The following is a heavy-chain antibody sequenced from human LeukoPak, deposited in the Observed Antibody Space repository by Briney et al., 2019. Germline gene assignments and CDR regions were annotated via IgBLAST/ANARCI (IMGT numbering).Heavy chain of an antibody. Sequence: SETLSLTCTVSGGSISSGDYYWSWIRQPPGKGLEWIGYIYYSGSTYYNPSLKSRVTISVDTSKNQFSLKLSSVTAADTAVYYCARDKRREMVRGVSFDPWGQGTLVTVSS. CDR3: ARDKRREMVRGVSFDP. CDR1: GGSISSGDYY. CDR2: IYYSGST. J-gene: IGHJ5*02. D-gene: IGHD3-10*01. V-gene: IGHV4-30-4*08.